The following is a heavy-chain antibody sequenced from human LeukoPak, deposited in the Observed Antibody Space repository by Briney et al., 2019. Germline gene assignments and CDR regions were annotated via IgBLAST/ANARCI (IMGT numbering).Heavy chain of an antibody. CDR2: IYTSGST. D-gene: IGHD2-2*01. J-gene: IGHJ6*03. CDR1: GGSISSGSYY. CDR3: ARSGIVVVPAAEYYYYYYMDV. Sequence: PSETLSLTCTVSGGSISSGSYYWSWIRQPAGKGLEWIGRIYTSGSTNYNPSLKSRVTMSVDTSKNQFSLKLSSVTAADTAVYYCARSGIVVVPAAEYYYYYYMDVWGKGTTVTVSS. V-gene: IGHV4-61*02.